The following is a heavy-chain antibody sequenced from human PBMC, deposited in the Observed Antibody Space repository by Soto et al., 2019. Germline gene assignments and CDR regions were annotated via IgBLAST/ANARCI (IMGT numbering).Heavy chain of an antibody. V-gene: IGHV3-33*01. D-gene: IGHD5-12*01. Sequence: GGSLRLSCAASGFTFSSYGMHWVRQAPGKGPEWVAVIWYDGSNKYYADSVKGRFTISRDNSKNTLYLQMNSLRAEDTAVYYCAREYGDGYNHFDYWGQGTLVTVSS. J-gene: IGHJ4*02. CDR2: IWYDGSNK. CDR3: AREYGDGYNHFDY. CDR1: GFTFSSYG.